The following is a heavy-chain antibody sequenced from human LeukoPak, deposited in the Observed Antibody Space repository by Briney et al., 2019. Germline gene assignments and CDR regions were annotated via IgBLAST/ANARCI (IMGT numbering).Heavy chain of an antibody. Sequence: GGSLRLSCAASGFTFSSYGMHWVRQAPGKGLEWVAVISYDGSNKYYADSVKGRFTISRDNSKNTLYLQMNSLRAEDTAVYYCAKDGIAVAGTPYFDYWGQGTLVTVSS. V-gene: IGHV3-30*18. CDR1: GFTFSSYG. CDR3: AKDGIAVAGTPYFDY. D-gene: IGHD6-19*01. CDR2: ISYDGSNK. J-gene: IGHJ4*02.